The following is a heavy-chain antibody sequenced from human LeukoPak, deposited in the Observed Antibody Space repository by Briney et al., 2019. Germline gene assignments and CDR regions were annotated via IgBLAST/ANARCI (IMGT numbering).Heavy chain of an antibody. D-gene: IGHD4-17*01. Sequence: GGSLRLSCVASGFTLSRYSMIWVRQAPRKGLEWVSFISSSSSFIYNADSVKGRFTLSRDNAKNSLYLHMTNLRAEDTAVYYCARDLPTVTTVHFRDSWGQGILVTVSS. CDR3: ARDLPTVTTVHFRDS. CDR1: GFTLSRYS. CDR2: ISSSSSFI. J-gene: IGHJ4*02. V-gene: IGHV3-21*01.